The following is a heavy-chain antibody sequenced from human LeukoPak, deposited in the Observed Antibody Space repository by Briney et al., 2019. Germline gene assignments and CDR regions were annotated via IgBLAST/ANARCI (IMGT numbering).Heavy chain of an antibody. CDR1: GGSISSYY. CDR3: AREYYDSSGYYPEYYYFDY. V-gene: IGHV4-4*07. CDR2: IYTSGST. J-gene: IGHJ4*02. D-gene: IGHD3-22*01. Sequence: SETLSLTCTASGGSISSYYWSWIRQPAGKGLEWIGRIYTSGSTNYNPSLKSRVTMSVDTSKNQFSLKLSSVTAADTAVYYCAREYYDSSGYYPEYYYFDYWGQGTLVTVSS.